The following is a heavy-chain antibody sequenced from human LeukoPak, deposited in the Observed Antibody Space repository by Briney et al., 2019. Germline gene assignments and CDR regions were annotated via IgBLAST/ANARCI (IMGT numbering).Heavy chain of an antibody. D-gene: IGHD4/OR15-4a*01. J-gene: IGHJ3*02. CDR1: GFTFSSYA. Sequence: GGSLRLSCAASGFTFSSYAMNWVRQAPGKGLEWVGRIKSKPDGGTTAYATPLKGRFSISRDDSKNTLYMQINSLKIEDSAVYYCTTGDFGAFNIWGQGTMVTVSS. CDR2: IKSKPDGGTT. V-gene: IGHV3-15*01. CDR3: TTGDFGAFNI.